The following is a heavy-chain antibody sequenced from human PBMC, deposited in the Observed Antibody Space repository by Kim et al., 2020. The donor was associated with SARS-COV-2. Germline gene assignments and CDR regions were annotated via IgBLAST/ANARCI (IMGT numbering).Heavy chain of an antibody. CDR1: GFTFSSYG. CDR2: ISYDGSNK. CDR3: AKDQGGNSAPTPDY. Sequence: GGSLRLSCAASGFTFSSYGMHWVRQAPGKGLEWVAVISYDGSNKYYADSVKGRFTISRDNSKNTLYLQMNSLRAEDTAVYYCAKDQGGNSAPTPDYWGQGTLVTVSS. V-gene: IGHV3-30*18. J-gene: IGHJ4*02. D-gene: IGHD2-21*02.